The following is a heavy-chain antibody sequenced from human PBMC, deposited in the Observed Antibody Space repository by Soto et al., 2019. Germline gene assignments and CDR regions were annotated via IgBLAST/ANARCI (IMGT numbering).Heavy chain of an antibody. V-gene: IGHV1-69*13. CDR3: ARARITMIVVVIIDAFDI. Sequence: GASVKVSCKASGGTFSSYAISWVRQAPGQGLEWMGGIIPIFGTANYAQKFQGRVTITADESTSTAYMELSSLRSEDTAVYYCARARITMIVVVIIDAFDIWGQGTMVTVSS. CDR1: GGTFSSYA. D-gene: IGHD3-22*01. J-gene: IGHJ3*02. CDR2: IIPIFGTA.